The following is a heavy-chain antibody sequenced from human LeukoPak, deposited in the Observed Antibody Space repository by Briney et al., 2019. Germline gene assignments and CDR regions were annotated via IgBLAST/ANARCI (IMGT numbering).Heavy chain of an antibody. V-gene: IGHV3-23*01. J-gene: IGHJ5*02. CDR1: GFTLRSYT. D-gene: IGHD2-15*01. CDR3: ATDPSTGYDWFDP. CDR2: ISLGGDNT. Sequence: GGSLRLSCAASGFTLRSYTMNWVRQAPGKGLEWVSTISLGGDNTHYADAVEGRFTTSRDNSKNTLLLQMNSLRAEDTAVYFCATDPSTGYDWFDPWGQGTLVTVSS.